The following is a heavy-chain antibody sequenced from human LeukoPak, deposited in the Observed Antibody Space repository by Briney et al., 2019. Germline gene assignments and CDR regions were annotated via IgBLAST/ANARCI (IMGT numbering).Heavy chain of an antibody. CDR3: ARDITIFGVVTYDAFDI. J-gene: IGHJ3*02. CDR2: INHSGSA. D-gene: IGHD3-3*01. Sequence: PSETLSLTCTVSGGSISSYYWSWIRQPPGKGPEWIGEINHSGSANYNPSLKSRVTISVDTSKNQFSLKLSSVTAADTAVYYCARDITIFGVVTYDAFDIWGQGTMVTVSS. CDR1: GGSISSYY. V-gene: IGHV4-34*01.